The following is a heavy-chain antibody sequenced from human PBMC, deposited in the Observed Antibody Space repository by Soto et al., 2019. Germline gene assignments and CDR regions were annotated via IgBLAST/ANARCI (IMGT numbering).Heavy chain of an antibody. CDR2: IYYSGST. Sequence: SETLSLTCTVSGGSISSYYWSWIRQPPGKGLEWIGYIYYSGSTNYNPSLKSRVTISVDTSKNQFSLKLSSVTAADTAVYYCARIRSTTDCSSTSCYGYYYYYMDVWGKGTTVTVSS. J-gene: IGHJ6*03. D-gene: IGHD2-2*01. CDR3: ARIRSTTDCSSTSCYGYYYYYMDV. V-gene: IGHV4-59*01. CDR1: GGSISSYY.